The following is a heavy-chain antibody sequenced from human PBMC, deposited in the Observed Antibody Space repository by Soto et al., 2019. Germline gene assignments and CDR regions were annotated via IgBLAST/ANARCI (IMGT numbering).Heavy chain of an antibody. V-gene: IGHV1-3*01. CDR2: INAGNGNT. J-gene: IGHJ4*02. CDR3: ARARGNYYGSGSYSDY. Sequence: QVQLVQSGAEVKKPGASVKVSCKASGYTFTSYAMHWVRQAPGQRLEWMGWINAGNGNTKYSQKFQGRVTITRDTSASTAYMELSSLRSEDTAVYYCARARGNYYGSGSYSDYWGQGTLVTVSS. CDR1: GYTFTSYA. D-gene: IGHD3-10*01.